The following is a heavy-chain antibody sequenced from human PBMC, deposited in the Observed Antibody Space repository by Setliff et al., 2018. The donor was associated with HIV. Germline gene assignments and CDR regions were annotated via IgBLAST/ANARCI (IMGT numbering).Heavy chain of an antibody. D-gene: IGHD3-3*01. CDR2: IRSKAYGGTP. Sequence: GGSLRLSCTASGFTFGDYALTWFRQVPGKGLEWIGFIRSKAYGGTPEYAASVKGRFTISRDDSKSIAFLQMNSLKTEDTALYFCTTLEFYYPLDYWGQGTLVTVSS. CDR1: GFTFGDYA. J-gene: IGHJ4*02. V-gene: IGHV3-49*03. CDR3: TTLEFYYPLDY.